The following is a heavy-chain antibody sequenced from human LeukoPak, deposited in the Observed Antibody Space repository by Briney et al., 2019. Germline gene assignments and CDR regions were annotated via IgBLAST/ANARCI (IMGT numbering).Heavy chain of an antibody. CDR2: ISYDGSNK. CDR1: GFTFSSYA. V-gene: IGHV3-30-3*01. J-gene: IGHJ4*02. D-gene: IGHD7-27*01. Sequence: PGGSLKLSCAASGFTFSSYAMHWVRQAPGKGLEWVAVISYDGSNKYYADSVKGRFTISRDNSKNTLYLQMNSLRAEDTAVYYCARGLGKNFDYWGQGTLVTVSS. CDR3: ARGLGKNFDY.